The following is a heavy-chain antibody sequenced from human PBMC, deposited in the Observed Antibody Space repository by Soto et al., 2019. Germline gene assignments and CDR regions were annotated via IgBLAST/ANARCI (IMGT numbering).Heavy chain of an antibody. CDR3: AKESFYDSSGYYVY. CDR2: ISASGYSA. J-gene: IGHJ4*02. CDR1: GLAFSNYA. V-gene: IGHV3-23*01. D-gene: IGHD3-22*01. Sequence: GGSLRLSCAASGLAFSNYAMTWVRQAPGKGLEWVSVISASGYSAYYGGAVKGRFTTSRDNSKSTLYLQMNSLRAEDTAVYYCAKESFYDSSGYYVYWGQGTLVTVSS.